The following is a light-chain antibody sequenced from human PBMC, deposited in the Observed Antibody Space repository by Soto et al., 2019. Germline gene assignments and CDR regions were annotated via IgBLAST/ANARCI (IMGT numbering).Light chain of an antibody. V-gene: IGKV3-15*01. Sequence: EIVLTQSPGTLSLSPGERATLSCRASQSVSASYLAWYQQKPGQAPRLLIYGASTRATGIPARFSGSGSGTEFTLAISSLQSEDFAVYYCQQYNNLLTFGGGTKVDI. J-gene: IGKJ4*01. CDR1: QSVSASY. CDR3: QQYNNLLT. CDR2: GAS.